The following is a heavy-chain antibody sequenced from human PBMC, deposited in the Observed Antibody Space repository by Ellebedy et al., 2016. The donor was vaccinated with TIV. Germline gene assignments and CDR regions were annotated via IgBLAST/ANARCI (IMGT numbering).Heavy chain of an antibody. CDR2: ISYDGSNK. Sequence: GESLKISXAASGFKFNDYAMRWVRQAPGKGLEWVAVISYDGSNKYYADSVKGRFTISRDNSKNTQYLQMNSLRAEDTAVYYCARCISTSCYDFDYWGQGTLVTVSS. CDR3: ARCISTSCYDFDY. J-gene: IGHJ4*02. D-gene: IGHD2-2*01. CDR1: GFKFNDYA. V-gene: IGHV3-30-3*01.